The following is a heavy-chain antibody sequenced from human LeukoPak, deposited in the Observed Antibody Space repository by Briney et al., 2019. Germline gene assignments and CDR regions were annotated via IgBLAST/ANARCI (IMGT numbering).Heavy chain of an antibody. CDR2: INTDGGTT. Sequence: QPGGSLRLSCAASGFTFSSYWMHWVRQAPGKGLVWVSRINTDGGTTTYADSVKGRFTISRDNAKNTLYLQMSSLRAEDTAVYYCARVASGSWNWFDPWGQGTLVTVSS. D-gene: IGHD1-26*01. V-gene: IGHV3-74*01. J-gene: IGHJ5*02. CDR1: GFTFSSYW. CDR3: ARVASGSWNWFDP.